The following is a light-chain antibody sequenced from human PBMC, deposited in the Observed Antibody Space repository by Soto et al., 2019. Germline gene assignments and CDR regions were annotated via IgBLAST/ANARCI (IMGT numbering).Light chain of an antibody. CDR1: SSDVGGYKY. CDR3: SSYTSSSSHYV. V-gene: IGLV2-14*01. Sequence: QSALTQPASVSESPGRSITIYCTGTSSDVGGYKYVSWYQQHPGKAPKLMVYEVSTRPSGVSNRFSGSESGNTASLTISGLQAEDVADYYCSSYTSSSSHYVFGTGTKVTGL. CDR2: EVS. J-gene: IGLJ1*01.